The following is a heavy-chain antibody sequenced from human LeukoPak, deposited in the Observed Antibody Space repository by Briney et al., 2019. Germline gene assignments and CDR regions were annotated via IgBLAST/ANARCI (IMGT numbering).Heavy chain of an antibody. Sequence: GGSLRLSCAASGFTFSSYWMHWVRQAPGKGLVWVSRINSDGSSTSCADSVKGRFTISRDNAKNTLYLQMNSLRAEDTAVYYCARMDIADNYYYYMDVWGKGTTVTISS. D-gene: IGHD2-21*01. J-gene: IGHJ6*03. CDR3: ARMDIADNYYYYMDV. CDR1: GFTFSSYW. V-gene: IGHV3-74*01. CDR2: INSDGSST.